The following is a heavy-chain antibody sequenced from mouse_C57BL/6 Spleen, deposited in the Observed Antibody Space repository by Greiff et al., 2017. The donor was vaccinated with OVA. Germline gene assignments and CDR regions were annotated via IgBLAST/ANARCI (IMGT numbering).Heavy chain of an antibody. J-gene: IGHJ4*01. CDR3: AKGATVVATPYAMDY. CDR1: GFSLTSYG. CDR2: IWRGGST. Sequence: QVQLQQSGPGLVQPSQSLSITCTVSGFSLTSYGVHWVRQSPGKGLEWLGVIWRGGSTDYNAAFMSRLSITKDNSKSQVFFKMNSLQADDTAIYYCAKGATVVATPYAMDYWGQGTSVTVSS. D-gene: IGHD1-1*01. V-gene: IGHV2-5*01.